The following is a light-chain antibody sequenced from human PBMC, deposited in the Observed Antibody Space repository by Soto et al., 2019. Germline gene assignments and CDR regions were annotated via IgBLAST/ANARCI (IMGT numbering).Light chain of an antibody. Sequence: VMTQTALSLSVTPGQPASISCKSSQSLLHITGETFLFWYLQKPGKSPQLXIYEVSTRVSGVPERFSGSGSGTDFTLEISRVETDNVGIYYCMQSTQLPPTFGQGTRLEIK. CDR2: EVS. CDR3: MQSTQLPPT. J-gene: IGKJ5*01. V-gene: IGKV2D-29*02. CDR1: QSLLHITGETF.